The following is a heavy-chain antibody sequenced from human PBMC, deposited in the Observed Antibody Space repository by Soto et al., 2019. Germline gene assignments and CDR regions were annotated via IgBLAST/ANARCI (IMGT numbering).Heavy chain of an antibody. CDR3: ERAHSYDSSAYYL. V-gene: IGHV3-21*01. Sequence: PGGSLRLSCAASGFTFSSYNMNWVRQAPGKGLEWVSSISSSSSYIYYADSVKGRFTISRDNAKNSLYLQMSSLRAEDTAVYYCERAHSYDSSAYYLWGQGTLVTVSS. CDR2: ISSSSSYI. J-gene: IGHJ4*02. CDR1: GFTFSSYN. D-gene: IGHD3-22*01.